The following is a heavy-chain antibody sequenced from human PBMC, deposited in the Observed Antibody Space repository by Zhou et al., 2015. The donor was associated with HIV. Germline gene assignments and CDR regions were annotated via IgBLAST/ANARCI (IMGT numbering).Heavy chain of an antibody. D-gene: IGHD7-27*01. CDR3: AREGWGSWFFDL. V-gene: IGHV1-69*06. J-gene: IGHJ2*01. CDR1: GGTFGNHG. Sequence: QVQLVQSGAEVRKPGSSVKVSCKASGGTFGNHGISWVRQAPGQGLEWMGGIIPIFGTANYAQKFQGRVTITADKSTSTAYMGLSSLRSEDTAVYYCAREGWGSWFFDLWGRGTLVSVSS. CDR2: IIPIFGTA.